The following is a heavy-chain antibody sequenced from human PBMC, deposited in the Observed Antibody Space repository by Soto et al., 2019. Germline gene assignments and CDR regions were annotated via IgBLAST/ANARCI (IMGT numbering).Heavy chain of an antibody. J-gene: IGHJ6*02. CDR1: GYSFTSYL. CDR2: IYPGDSDT. CDR3: SRQGYCSGGSCFGVHYYYYGMDV. D-gene: IGHD2-15*01. V-gene: IGHV5-51*01. Sequence: AGESLKISCKGSGYSFTSYLIGWVRQMPGKGLEWMGNIYPGDSDTRYSPFFQGQVTISSDKSISTAYPQWSSLKASDTAMYYCSRQGYCSGGSCFGVHYYYYGMDVWGQGTTVTVSS.